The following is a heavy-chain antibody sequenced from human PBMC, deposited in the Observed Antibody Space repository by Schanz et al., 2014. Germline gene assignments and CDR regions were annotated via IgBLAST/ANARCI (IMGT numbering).Heavy chain of an antibody. J-gene: IGHJ4*02. D-gene: IGHD3-10*02. CDR3: AKNQYDDVDLSSFYFDF. CDR1: GFTFSSYA. CDR2: ISGRDGST. Sequence: EVQLLESGGGLVQPGGSLRLSCAASGFTFSSYAMTWVRQAPGMGLEWVSAISGRDGSTYYADSVRGRFTISRDNSKNTLYLQMKSLRPEDTAIYYCAKNQYDDVDLSSFYFDFWGQGTLVTVSS. V-gene: IGHV3-23*01.